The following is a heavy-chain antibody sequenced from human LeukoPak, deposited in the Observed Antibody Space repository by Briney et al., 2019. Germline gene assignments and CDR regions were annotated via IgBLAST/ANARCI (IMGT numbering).Heavy chain of an antibody. J-gene: IGHJ4*02. Sequence: ASVKVSCKASGYIFTSYNINCVRQAPGQGLEWMGWININTGNPTYAQGFTGRFVFSLDTSVSTAYLQISSLKAEDTAVYFCAMGNIVLRFGWFYFDYWGQGTLVTVSS. CDR1: GYIFTSYN. CDR2: ININTGNP. V-gene: IGHV7-4-1*02. CDR3: AMGNIVLRFGWFYFDY. D-gene: IGHD5/OR15-5a*01.